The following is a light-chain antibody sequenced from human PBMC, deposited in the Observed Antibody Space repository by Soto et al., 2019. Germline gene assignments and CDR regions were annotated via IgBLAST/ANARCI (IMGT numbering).Light chain of an antibody. Sequence: QSALTQPASVSGSPGQSITISCTGVSSDVGAYNLVSWYQQHPGKAPKFIIFEVNERPSGVSNRFSGSKSGNTASLTISGLQAEDEADYYCSSYVGTNSYVFGTGTKLTVL. CDR1: SSDVGAYNL. CDR2: EVN. J-gene: IGLJ1*01. CDR3: SSYVGTNSYV. V-gene: IGLV2-23*02.